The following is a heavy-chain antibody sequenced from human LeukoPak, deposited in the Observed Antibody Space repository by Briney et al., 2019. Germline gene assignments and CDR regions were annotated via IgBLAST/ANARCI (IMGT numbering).Heavy chain of an antibody. CDR2: ISSSSSYI. J-gene: IGHJ4*02. D-gene: IGHD2-21*02. CDR1: GFTYSSYS. CDR3: AREGNCGGDCYSTDFDY. V-gene: IGHV3-21*01. Sequence: GGSLRLSCAASGFTYSSYSMNWVRQAPGKGLEWVSSISSSSSYIYYADSVKGRFTISRGNAKNSLYLQMNSLRAEDTAVYYCAREGNCGGDCYSTDFDYWGQGTLVTVSS.